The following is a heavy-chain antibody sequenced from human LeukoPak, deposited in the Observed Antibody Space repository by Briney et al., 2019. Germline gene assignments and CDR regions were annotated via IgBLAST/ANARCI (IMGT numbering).Heavy chain of an antibody. Sequence: GGSLRLSCAASGFTFSDYYMSWIRQAPGKGPEWVSYISSSGSTIYYAGSVKGRFTISRDNAKNSLYLQMNSLRAEDTAVYYCARPYSSGWYGADYYYYGMDVWGQGTTVTVSS. CDR2: ISSSGSTI. D-gene: IGHD6-19*01. CDR3: ARPYSSGWYGADYYYYGMDV. J-gene: IGHJ6*02. CDR1: GFTFSDYY. V-gene: IGHV3-11*01.